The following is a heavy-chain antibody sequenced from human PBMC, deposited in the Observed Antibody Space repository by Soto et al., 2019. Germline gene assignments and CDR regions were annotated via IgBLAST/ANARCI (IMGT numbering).Heavy chain of an antibody. V-gene: IGHV4-59*02. Sequence: SETQSLTCFVSGGSVTSYHWSWIRYFPGKGLEWIAYTSYTGNTNYNPSLQSRVTISLDTSKNQLSLKLTSMTAADTAVYYYDSSGYNDRYNWFDPWDQGTLVTVSS. CDR3: DSSGYNDRYNWFDP. CDR1: GGSVTSYH. D-gene: IGHD3-22*01. CDR2: TSYTGNT. J-gene: IGHJ5*02.